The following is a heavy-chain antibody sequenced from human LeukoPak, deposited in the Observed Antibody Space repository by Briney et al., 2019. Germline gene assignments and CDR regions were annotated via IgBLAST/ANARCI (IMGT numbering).Heavy chain of an antibody. CDR2: ISSSSSYI. CDR3: ARDKLLWFGDKTHYYYGMDV. Sequence: GGSLRLSCAASGFTFSSYSMNWVRQAPGKGLEWVSSISSSSSYIYYADSVEGRFTISRDNAKNSLYLHMNSLRAEDTAVYYCARDKLLWFGDKTHYYYGMDVWGQGTTVTVSS. V-gene: IGHV3-21*01. D-gene: IGHD3-10*01. J-gene: IGHJ6*02. CDR1: GFTFSSYS.